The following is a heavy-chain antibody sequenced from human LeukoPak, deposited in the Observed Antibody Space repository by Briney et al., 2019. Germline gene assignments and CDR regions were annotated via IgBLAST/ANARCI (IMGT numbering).Heavy chain of an antibody. Sequence: GGSLRLSCVGPGFTFSAFWMAWVRQAPWKGLEWVANMKHDRSAKHYVDSVKGRFTISRDNAKNSLYLHMNSLRAEDTAVYYCARDVDGNLDYWGQGTLVTVSS. J-gene: IGHJ4*02. D-gene: IGHD1-14*01. CDR1: GFTFSAFW. V-gene: IGHV3-7*01. CDR2: MKHDRSAK. CDR3: ARDVDGNLDY.